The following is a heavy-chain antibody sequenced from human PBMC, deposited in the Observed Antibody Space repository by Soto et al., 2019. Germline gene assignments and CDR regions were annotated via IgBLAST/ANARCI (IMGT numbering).Heavy chain of an antibody. V-gene: IGHV3-30*18. CDR2: ISYDGSNK. CDR1: GFTFSSYG. CDR3: AKADSSGLGPYYYYGMDV. J-gene: IGHJ6*02. D-gene: IGHD6-19*01. Sequence: GGSLRLSCAASGFTFSSYGMHWVRQAPGKGLEWVAVISYDGSNKYYADSVKGRFTISRDNSKNTLYLQMNSLRAEDTAVYYCAKADSSGLGPYYYYGMDVWGQGTTVTSP.